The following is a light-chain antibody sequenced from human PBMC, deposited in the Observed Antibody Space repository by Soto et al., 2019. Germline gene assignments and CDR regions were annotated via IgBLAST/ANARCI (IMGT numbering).Light chain of an antibody. CDR2: LNSDGSH. V-gene: IGLV4-69*01. CDR1: SGHSSYA. CDR3: QTWDTGSVI. Sequence: QSVLTQSPSASASLGPSVKFTCTLSSGHSSYAIAWHQQQPEKGPRYLMKLNSDGSHNKGDGIPDRFSGSSSGAERYLTISSLQSEDEADYYCQTWDTGSVIFGGGTKLTVL. J-gene: IGLJ2*01.